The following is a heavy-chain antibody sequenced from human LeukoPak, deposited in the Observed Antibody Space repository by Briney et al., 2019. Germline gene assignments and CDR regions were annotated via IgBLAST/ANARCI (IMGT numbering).Heavy chain of an antibody. CDR3: ARLRAGELGYYFDY. Sequence: GASVKVSCKASGYTFTSYDINWVRQATGQGLEWMGWMNPNSGNTGYAQKFQGRVTMTRNTSISTAYMELSSLRSEDTAVYYCARLRAGELGYYFDYWGQGTLVTVSS. CDR1: GYTFTSYD. CDR2: MNPNSGNT. D-gene: IGHD1-26*01. J-gene: IGHJ4*02. V-gene: IGHV1-8*02.